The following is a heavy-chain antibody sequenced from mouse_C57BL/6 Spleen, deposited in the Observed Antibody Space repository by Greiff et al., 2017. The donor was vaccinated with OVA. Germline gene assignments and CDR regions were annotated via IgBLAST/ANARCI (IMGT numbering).Heavy chain of an antibody. CDR2: ISSGGSYT. J-gene: IGHJ1*03. CDR3: ARPLGSSYWYFDV. V-gene: IGHV5-6*01. D-gene: IGHD1-1*01. CDR1: GFTFSSYG. Sequence: EVQLVESGGDLVKPGGSLKLSCAASGFTFSSYGMSWVRQTPDKRLEWVATISSGGSYTYYPDSVKGRFTISRDNAKNTLYLQMSSLKSEDTAMYYCARPLGSSYWYFDVWGTGTTVTVSS.